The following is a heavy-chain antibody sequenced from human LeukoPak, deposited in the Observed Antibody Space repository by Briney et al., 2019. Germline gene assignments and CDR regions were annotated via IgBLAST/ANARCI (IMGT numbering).Heavy chain of an antibody. D-gene: IGHD7-27*01. J-gene: IGHJ5*02. CDR1: GGTFSSYA. CDR3: ARQLGMSGDWFDP. CDR2: IIPIFGTA. V-gene: IGHV1-69*05. Sequence: SVKVSCKASGGTFSSYAISWVRQAPGQGLEWMGGIIPIFGTANYAQKFQGRVAITTDESTSTAYMELSSLRSEDTAVYYCARQLGMSGDWFDPWGQGTLVTVSS.